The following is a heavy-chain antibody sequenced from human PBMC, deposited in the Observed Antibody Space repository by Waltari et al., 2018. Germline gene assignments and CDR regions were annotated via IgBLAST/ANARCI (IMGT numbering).Heavy chain of an antibody. Sequence: EVQLVESGGGLVMPGGSLRLSCAASGFNFNNYIMNWVRQAPGKGLEWFSSISSTNSIYYADSVKGRFTISRDNAKNSLFLQLNSLGAEDTAVYYCAKDGDYWSGFQYYYYMDVWGKGTTVTVSS. CDR2: ISSTNSI. V-gene: IGHV3-21*02. D-gene: IGHD3-3*01. CDR3: AKDGDYWSGFQYYYYMDV. CDR1: GFNFNNYI. J-gene: IGHJ6*03.